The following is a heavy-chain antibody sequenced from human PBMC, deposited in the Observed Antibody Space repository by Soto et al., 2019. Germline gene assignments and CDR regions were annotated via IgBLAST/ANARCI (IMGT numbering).Heavy chain of an antibody. V-gene: IGHV4-59*01. J-gene: IGHJ4*02. CDR3: ARGRMVYAIRTWYYFDY. CDR1: GGSISSYY. Sequence: SETLSLTCTVSGGSISSYYWSWIRQPPGKGLEWIGYIYYSGSANYNPSLKSRVTISVDTSKNQFSLKLSSVTAADTAVYYCARGRMVYAIRTWYYFDYWGQGTLVTVSS. CDR2: IYYSGSA. D-gene: IGHD2-8*01.